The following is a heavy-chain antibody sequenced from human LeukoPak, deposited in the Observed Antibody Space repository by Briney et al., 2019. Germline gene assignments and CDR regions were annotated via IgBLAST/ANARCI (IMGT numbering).Heavy chain of an antibody. CDR1: GGSISSYY. J-gene: IGHJ6*02. CDR2: IYYSGST. Sequence: SETLSLTCTVSGGSISSYYWSWIRQPPEKGLEWIGYIYYSGSTNYNPSLKSRVTISVDTSKNQFSLKLSSVTAADTAVYYCARAYSSGSYFSRYYYYGMDVWGQGTTVTVSS. V-gene: IGHV4-59*01. CDR3: ARAYSSGSYFSRYYYYGMDV. D-gene: IGHD3-10*01.